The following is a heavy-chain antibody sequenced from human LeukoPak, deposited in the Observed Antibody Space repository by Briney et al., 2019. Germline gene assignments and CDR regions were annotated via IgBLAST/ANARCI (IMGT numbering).Heavy chain of an antibody. V-gene: IGHV4-34*01. Sequence: SETLSLTCAVYGGSFSGYYWSRIRQPPGKGLEWIGEINHSGSTNYNPSLKSRVTMSVDTSKNQFSLNLSSVTAADTAVYYCARGGSSIWYGDAFDIWGQGTVVTVSS. J-gene: IGHJ3*02. CDR3: ARGGSSIWYGDAFDI. CDR2: INHSGST. CDR1: GGSFSGYY. D-gene: IGHD6-13*01.